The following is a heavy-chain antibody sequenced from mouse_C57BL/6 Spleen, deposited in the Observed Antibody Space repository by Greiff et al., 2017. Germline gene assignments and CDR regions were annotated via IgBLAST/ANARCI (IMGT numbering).Heavy chain of an antibody. CDR2: ISYDGSN. V-gene: IGHV3-6*01. Sequence: EVKLQESGPGLVKPSQSLSLTCSVTGYSITSGYYWNWIRQFPGNKLEWMGYISYDGSNNYNPSLKNRISITRDTSKNQFFLKLNSVTTEDTATYYCAREKKDRDYWGQGTSVTVSS. CDR3: AREKKDRDY. CDR1: GYSITSGYY. J-gene: IGHJ4*01.